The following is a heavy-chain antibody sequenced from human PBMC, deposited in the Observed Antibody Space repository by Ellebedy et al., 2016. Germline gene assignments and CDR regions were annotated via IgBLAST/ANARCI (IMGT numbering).Heavy chain of an antibody. CDR3: ARGFYGSGKYYNLLPY. CDR2: ISISSSYI. CDR1: GFTFSSYS. J-gene: IGHJ4*02. D-gene: IGHD3-10*01. Sequence: GGSLRLXCAASGFTFSSYSMNWVRQAPGKGLEWVSSISISSSYIYYADSVKGRFTISRDNAKNSLYLQMNSLRAEDTAVYYCARGFYGSGKYYNLLPYWGQGTLVTVSS. V-gene: IGHV3-21*01.